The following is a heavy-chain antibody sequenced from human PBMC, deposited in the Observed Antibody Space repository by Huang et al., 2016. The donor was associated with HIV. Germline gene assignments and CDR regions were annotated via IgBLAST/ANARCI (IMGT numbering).Heavy chain of an antibody. V-gene: IGHV4-39*01. CDR3: ARLPGSITMIRGVITDPY. Sequence: QLQLQESGPGLVKPSETLSLTCTVSGGSIRSDNYYWGWIRQPPGKGLEWIGSIYYSGSPYYNPSLKSLVTITVDTSKNQCSLKMRSVTAADTAVYYCARLPGSITMIRGVITDPYWGQGTLVTVSS. CDR2: IYYSGSP. D-gene: IGHD3-10*01. J-gene: IGHJ4*02. CDR1: GGSIRSDNYY.